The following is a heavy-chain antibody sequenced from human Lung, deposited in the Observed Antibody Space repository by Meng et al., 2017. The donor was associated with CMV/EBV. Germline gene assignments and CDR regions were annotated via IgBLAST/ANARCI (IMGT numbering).Heavy chain of an antibody. V-gene: IGHV3-13*01. CDR2: IGTAGDT. Sequence: GESLKISCAASGFTFSSYDMHWVRQATGKGLEWVSAIGTAGDTYYPGSVKGRFTISRENAKNSLYLQMNGLRAGDTAVYYCARSATVTTLGSRYGMDVWGQGTTVTVSS. D-gene: IGHD4-11*01. CDR1: GFTFSSYD. CDR3: ARSATVTTLGSRYGMDV. J-gene: IGHJ6*02.